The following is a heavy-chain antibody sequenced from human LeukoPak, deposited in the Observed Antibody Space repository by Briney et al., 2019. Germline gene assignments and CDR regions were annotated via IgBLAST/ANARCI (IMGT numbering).Heavy chain of an antibody. CDR1: GFTFSSYA. V-gene: IGHV3-23*01. J-gene: IGHJ4*02. CDR2: ISGSGGST. CDR3: AKDHSVLLWVGKPHHYFDY. Sequence: GGSLRLSCAASGFTFSSYAMSWVRQAPGKGLEWASAISGSGGSTYYADSVKGRFTISRDTSKNTLYLQMNSLRAEDTAVYYCAKDHSVLLWVGKPHHYFDYWGQGTLVTVSS. D-gene: IGHD3-10*01.